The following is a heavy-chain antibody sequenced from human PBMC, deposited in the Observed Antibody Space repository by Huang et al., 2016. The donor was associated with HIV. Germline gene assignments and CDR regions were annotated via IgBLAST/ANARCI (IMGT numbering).Heavy chain of an antibody. Sequence: LVESGGRSVQPGGSIRLSCVGSTFTFGAYWMSWVRQTPGKGLEWVANIKQDESEKYYVDSVKGRFNISRDNAKKVLFLEMDTLRVEDTAIYFCATKTAGMDIWGQGTTVTVSS. V-gene: IGHV3-7*01. CDR2: IKQDESEK. J-gene: IGHJ6*02. CDR1: TFTFGAYW. CDR3: ATKTAGMDI.